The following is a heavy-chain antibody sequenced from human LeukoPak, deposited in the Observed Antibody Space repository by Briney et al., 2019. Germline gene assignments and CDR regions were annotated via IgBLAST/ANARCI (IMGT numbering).Heavy chain of an antibody. D-gene: IGHD2-21*02. CDR3: ARGLLFSWFDP. CDR2: IYYSGST. V-gene: IGHV4-59*06. Sequence: SETLSLTCTVSGGSISSYYWSWIRQHPGKGLEWIGYIYYSGSTYYNPSLKSRVTISVDTSKNQFSLKLSSVTAADTAVYYCARGLLFSWFDPWGQGTLVTVSS. CDR1: GGSISSYY. J-gene: IGHJ5*02.